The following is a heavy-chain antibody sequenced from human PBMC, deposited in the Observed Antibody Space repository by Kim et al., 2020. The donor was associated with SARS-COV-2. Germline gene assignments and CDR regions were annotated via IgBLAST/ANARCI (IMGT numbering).Heavy chain of an antibody. V-gene: IGHV3-33*06. CDR1: GFTFSSYG. D-gene: IGHD3-10*01. CDR3: AKSFGEFEYYFDY. Sequence: GGSLRLSCAASGFTFSSYGMHWVRQAPGKGLEWVAVIWYDGSNKYYADSVKGRFTISRDNSKNTLYLQMNSLRAEDTAVYYCAKSFGEFEYYFDYWGQGTLVTVSS. J-gene: IGHJ4*02. CDR2: IWYDGSNK.